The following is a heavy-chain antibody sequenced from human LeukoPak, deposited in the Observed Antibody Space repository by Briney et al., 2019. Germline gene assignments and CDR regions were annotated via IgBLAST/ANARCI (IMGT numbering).Heavy chain of an antibody. J-gene: IGHJ4*02. D-gene: IGHD6-13*01. V-gene: IGHV1-2*02. Sequence: ASVKVSCKVSGYTLTELSMHWVRQAPGQGLEWMGWINPNSGGTNYAQKFQGRVTMTRDTSISTAYMELSRLRSDDTAVYYCARGALEGQLVRGYYFDYWGQGTLVTVSS. CDR2: INPNSGGT. CDR3: ARGALEGQLVRGYYFDY. CDR1: GYTLTELS.